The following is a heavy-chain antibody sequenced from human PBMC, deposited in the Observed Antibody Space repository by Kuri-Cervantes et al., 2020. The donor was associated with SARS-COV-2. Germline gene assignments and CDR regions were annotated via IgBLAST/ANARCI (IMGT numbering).Heavy chain of an antibody. Sequence: ESLKISCAVYGGSFSGYYWSWIRQPPGKGLEWIGEINHSGSTNYNPSLKSRVTISVDTSKNQFSLKLSSVTVADTAVYYCARDPRYLARGGGFDYWGQGTLVTVSS. CDR3: ARDPRYLARGGGFDY. D-gene: IGHD1-14*01. CDR2: INHSGST. J-gene: IGHJ4*02. V-gene: IGHV4-34*01. CDR1: GGSFSGYY.